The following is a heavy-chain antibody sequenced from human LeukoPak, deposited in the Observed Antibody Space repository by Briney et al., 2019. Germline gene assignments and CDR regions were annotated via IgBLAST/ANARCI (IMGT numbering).Heavy chain of an antibody. Sequence: SETLSLTCTVSGGSISSYYWNWIRQPPGKGLEWIGFIYYSGSTNYNPSLNSRVTISVDRSKNQFSLKLSSVTAADTAVYYCARHGGSSWTHFDYWGQGTLVTVSS. D-gene: IGHD6-13*01. CDR1: GGSISSYY. V-gene: IGHV4-59*08. CDR3: ARHGGSSWTHFDY. CDR2: IYYSGST. J-gene: IGHJ4*02.